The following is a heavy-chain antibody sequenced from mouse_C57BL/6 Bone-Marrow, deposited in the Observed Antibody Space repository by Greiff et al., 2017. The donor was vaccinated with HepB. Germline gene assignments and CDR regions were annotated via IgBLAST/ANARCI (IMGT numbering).Heavy chain of an antibody. Sequence: VQLQESGPGLVQPSQSLSITCTVSGFSLTSYGVHWVRQSPGKGLEWLGVIWSGGSTDYNAAFISRLSISKDNSKSQVFFKMNSLQADDTAIYYCARNGMVTTALYWYFDVWGTGTTVTVSS. V-gene: IGHV2-2*01. D-gene: IGHD2-3*01. CDR1: GFSLTSYG. J-gene: IGHJ1*03. CDR3: ARNGMVTTALYWYFDV. CDR2: IWSGGST.